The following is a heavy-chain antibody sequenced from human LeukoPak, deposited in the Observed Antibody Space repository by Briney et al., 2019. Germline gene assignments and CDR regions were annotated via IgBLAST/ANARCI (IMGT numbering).Heavy chain of an antibody. V-gene: IGHV4-34*01. CDR2: INHSGST. D-gene: IGHD6-19*01. CDR3: ARVRAVAGPPSPHVDV. CDR1: GGSFSGYY. Sequence: PSETLSLTCAVYGGSFSGYYWSWIRQPPGKGLEWIGEINHSGSTNYNPSLKSRVTISVDTSKNQFSLKLSSVTAADTAVYYCARVRAVAGPPSPHVDVWGKGTTVTVSS. J-gene: IGHJ6*04.